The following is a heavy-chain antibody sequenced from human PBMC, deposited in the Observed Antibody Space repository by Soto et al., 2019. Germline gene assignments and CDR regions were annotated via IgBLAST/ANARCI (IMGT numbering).Heavy chain of an antibody. Sequence: ASVKVSCKASGYTFTSYGISWVRQAPGQGLEWMGWISAYNGNTNYAQKLQGRVTMTTDTSTSTAYMELRSLRSDDTAVYYCARYRFFYDSGGLYNIWGEGNLVTVSS. D-gene: IGHD3-22*01. CDR3: ARYRFFYDSGGLYNI. CDR2: ISAYNGNT. J-gene: IGHJ1*01. CDR1: GYTFTSYG. V-gene: IGHV1-18*01.